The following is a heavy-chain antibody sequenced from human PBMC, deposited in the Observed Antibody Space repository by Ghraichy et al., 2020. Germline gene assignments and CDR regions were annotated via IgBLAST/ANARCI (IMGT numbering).Heavy chain of an antibody. CDR3: AKGRTYSSEFGAQIDY. CDR2: ISGSGGNT. CDR1: GFTLRSYA. D-gene: IGHD6-25*01. Sequence: GGSLRLSCAATGFTLRSYAMSWVRQAPGKGLEWVATISGSGGNTYYADSVKGRFTISRDNSKNTLFLQMNSLRVDDTAVYYCAKGRTYSSEFGAQIDYWGQGVLVTVSS. V-gene: IGHV3-23*01. J-gene: IGHJ4*02.